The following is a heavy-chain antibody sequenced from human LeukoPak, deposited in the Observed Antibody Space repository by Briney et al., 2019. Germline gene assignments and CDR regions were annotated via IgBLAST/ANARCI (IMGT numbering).Heavy chain of an antibody. D-gene: IGHD1-26*01. CDR2: SSGSGSTI. CDR3: ARDLSGTYIISNALHI. Sequence: GGSLRHFCAASGFTFSDYYMSWFRQAPGKGLEWISYSSGSGSTISYADSVNGRFIISRDNAKNSLYLQMNSLRAEDTAMYYCARDLSGTYIISNALHIWDQGTTVTVS. V-gene: IGHV3-11*04. J-gene: IGHJ3*02. CDR1: GFTFSDYY.